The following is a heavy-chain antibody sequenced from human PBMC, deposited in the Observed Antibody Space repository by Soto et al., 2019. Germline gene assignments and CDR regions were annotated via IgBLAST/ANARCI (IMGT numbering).Heavy chain of an antibody. Sequence: ASVKVSCEASGYTFTSYGISWVRQAPGQGLEWMGWISAYNGNTNYAQKLQGRVTMTTDTSTSTAYMELWSLRSDDTAVYYSARALNTHKGQLVAGDDYWGQGTLVTVSS. CDR2: ISAYNGNT. J-gene: IGHJ4*02. V-gene: IGHV1-18*01. D-gene: IGHD6-6*01. CDR3: ARALNTHKGQLVAGDDY. CDR1: GYTFTSYG.